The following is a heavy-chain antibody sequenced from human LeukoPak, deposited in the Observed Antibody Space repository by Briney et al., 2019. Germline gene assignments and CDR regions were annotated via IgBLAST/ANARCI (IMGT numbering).Heavy chain of an antibody. V-gene: IGHV3-30*04. D-gene: IGHD6-25*01. CDR3: ARDVRLDS. Sequence: GGSLRLSCAASGFTFSSYAMHWVRQAPGKGLEWVAVISYVGINKYYADSVKGRFTISRDNSKNTLYLQMNSLRAEDTAVYYCARDVRLDSWGQGTLVTVSS. CDR1: GFTFSSYA. CDR2: ISYVGINK. J-gene: IGHJ4*02.